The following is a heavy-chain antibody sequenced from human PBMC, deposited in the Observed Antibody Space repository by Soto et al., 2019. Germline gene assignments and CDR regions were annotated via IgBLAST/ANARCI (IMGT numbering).Heavy chain of an antibody. CDR2: ISGSGDST. V-gene: IGHV3-23*01. Sequence: EVQLLESGGGLVQPGGSLRLSCAASGFTFSSYAMRWVRQAPGKGLEWVSAISGSGDSTYYADSVKGRFTSSRDNSKNTVYLQMNSLRGEDTAVYYSARRGSGSYYDYWGQGTLVTVSS. J-gene: IGHJ4*02. D-gene: IGHD1-26*01. CDR3: ARRGSGSYYDY. CDR1: GFTFSSYA.